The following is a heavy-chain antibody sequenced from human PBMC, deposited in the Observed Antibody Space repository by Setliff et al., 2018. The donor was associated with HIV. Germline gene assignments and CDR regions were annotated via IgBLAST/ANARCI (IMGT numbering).Heavy chain of an antibody. CDR1: GFSLSTGGVG. CDR2: IYWDDNK. CDR3: AHSRMGVSGWPVFDS. D-gene: IGHD3-16*01. Sequence: SGPTLVNPTQTLTLTCTFSGFSLSTGGVGLGWLRQPPGKAPECLGIIYWDDNKRYTPSLQDRLTITKDTFRHQVVLTMTTMAPVDTGTYYCAHSRMGVSGWPVFDSWGQGTLVTVSS. J-gene: IGHJ4*02. V-gene: IGHV2-5*02.